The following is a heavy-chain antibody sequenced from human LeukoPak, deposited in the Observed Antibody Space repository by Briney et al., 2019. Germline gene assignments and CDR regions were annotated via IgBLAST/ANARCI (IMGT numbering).Heavy chain of an antibody. CDR3: ARGYSNGERYYYMDV. CDR2: IIPIFGTA. D-gene: IGHD4-11*01. J-gene: IGHJ6*03. CDR1: GGTSSSYA. V-gene: IGHV1-69*01. Sequence: SVKVSCKASGGTSSSYAISWVRQAPGQALEWMGGIIPIFGTANYAQKFQGRVTITADESTSTDYMELGSLRSEDTAVYYCARGYSNGERYYYMDVWGKGTTVTVSS.